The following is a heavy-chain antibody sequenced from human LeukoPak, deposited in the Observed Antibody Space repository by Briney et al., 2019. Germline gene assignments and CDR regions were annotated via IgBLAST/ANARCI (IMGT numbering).Heavy chain of an antibody. J-gene: IGHJ4*02. CDR2: ISYDGSNK. Sequence: GGSLRLSCAASGFTFSSYAMHWVRQAPGKGLEWVAVISYDGSNKYYADSVKGRFTISRDNSKNTLYLQMNSLRAEDTAVYYCAKMGEAAGTHFDYWGQGTLVTVSS. CDR1: GFTFSSYA. CDR3: AKMGEAAGTHFDY. V-gene: IGHV3-30*04. D-gene: IGHD6-13*01.